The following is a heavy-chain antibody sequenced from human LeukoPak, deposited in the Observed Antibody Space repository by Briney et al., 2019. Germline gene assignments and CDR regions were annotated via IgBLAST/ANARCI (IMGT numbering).Heavy chain of an antibody. J-gene: IGHJ4*02. V-gene: IGHV3-53*01. CDR3: AREVVSIPSYFES. D-gene: IGHD2-15*01. Sequence: PGGALRLFCAASGFTVRSRYMYWVRQAPGKGLEWVSFFYRGETTYYSESVRGRFTISRDISKNSLYLLMNSLIPEDTAVYYCAREVVSIPSYFESWGQGTRVTVSS. CDR1: GFTVRSRY. CDR2: FYRGETT.